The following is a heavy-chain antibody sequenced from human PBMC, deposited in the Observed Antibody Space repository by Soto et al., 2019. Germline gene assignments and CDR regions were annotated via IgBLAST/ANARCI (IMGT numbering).Heavy chain of an antibody. Sequence: QITLKESGPTLVKPTQTLTLSCTFSGFSLSTSAVGVAWIRQPPGKALEWLSLIYWDDDNRYSPSLKSRLTITKDTSNNQVILTMINMDPVDTATYYCVHTAGWLHTTWGQGTLVTVSS. V-gene: IGHV2-5*02. D-gene: IGHD5-12*01. CDR1: GFSLSTSAVG. CDR2: IYWDDDN. J-gene: IGHJ5*02. CDR3: VHTAGWLHTT.